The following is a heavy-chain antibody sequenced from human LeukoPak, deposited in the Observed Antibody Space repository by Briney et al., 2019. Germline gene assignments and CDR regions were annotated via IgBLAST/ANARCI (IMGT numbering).Heavy chain of an antibody. CDR2: ISSTGNYV. CDR1: GFTFSSYS. Sequence: GESLRLSCAASGFTFSSYSMNWVRQAPGKGLEWVSSISSTGNYVLHADSVKGRFTISTDNAKNSLYLQMDSLKGEDTAVYFCARVGCRGGSCSSRGDYYYGMDVWGQGTTVTVS. V-gene: IGHV3-21*06. CDR3: ARVGCRGGSCSSRGDYYYGMDV. J-gene: IGHJ6*02. D-gene: IGHD2-15*01.